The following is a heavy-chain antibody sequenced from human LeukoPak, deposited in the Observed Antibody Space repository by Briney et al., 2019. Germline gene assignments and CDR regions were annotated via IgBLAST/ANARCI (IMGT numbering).Heavy chain of an antibody. CDR3: AKDQYCSGGSCYSNYDY. Sequence: PGGSLRLSCAASGFTVSSNYMSWVRQAPGKGLEWVSVIYSGGSTYYADSVKGRFTISRDNSKNTLYLQMNSLRAEDTAVYYCAKDQYCSGGSCYSNYDYWGQGTLVTVSS. V-gene: IGHV3-53*01. D-gene: IGHD2-15*01. CDR1: GFTVSSNY. CDR2: IYSGGST. J-gene: IGHJ4*02.